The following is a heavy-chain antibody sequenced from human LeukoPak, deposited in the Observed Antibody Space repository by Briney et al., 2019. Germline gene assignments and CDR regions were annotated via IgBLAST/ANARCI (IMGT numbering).Heavy chain of an antibody. J-gene: IGHJ3*02. Sequence: ASVKASCKASGYTFTSYAMHWVRQAPGQRLEWMGWINAGNGNTKYSQKFQGRVTITRDTSASTAYMELSSLRSEDTAVYYCARDHLWMEAFDIWGQGTMVTVSS. CDR1: GYTFTSYA. CDR2: INAGNGNT. V-gene: IGHV1-3*01. D-gene: IGHD2/OR15-2a*01. CDR3: ARDHLWMEAFDI.